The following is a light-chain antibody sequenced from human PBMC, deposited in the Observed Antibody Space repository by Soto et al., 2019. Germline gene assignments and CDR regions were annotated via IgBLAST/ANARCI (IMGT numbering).Light chain of an antibody. CDR2: GAS. J-gene: IGKJ1*01. CDR3: QQYNIWPQT. CDR1: QSVSIN. V-gene: IGKV3-15*01. Sequence: EIVMTQSPATLSVSPGERVTLSCRASQSVSINLAWYQQNPGQAPRLLVYGASTRATGIPARFSGSGSGTEFTLTISSLQSEDFAVYYCQQYNIWPQTFGQGTKVDIK.